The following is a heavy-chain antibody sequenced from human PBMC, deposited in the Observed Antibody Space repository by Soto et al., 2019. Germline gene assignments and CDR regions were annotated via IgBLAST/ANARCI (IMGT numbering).Heavy chain of an antibody. J-gene: IGHJ4*02. CDR3: TSDVLLWFGEFVY. CDR2: IRSKANSYAT. V-gene: IGHV3-73*01. D-gene: IGHD3-10*01. Sequence: RQASGKGLEWVGRIRSKANSYATAYAASVKGRFTISRDDSKNTAYLQMNSLKTEDTAVYYCTSDVLLWFGEFVYWGQGTLVTVSA.